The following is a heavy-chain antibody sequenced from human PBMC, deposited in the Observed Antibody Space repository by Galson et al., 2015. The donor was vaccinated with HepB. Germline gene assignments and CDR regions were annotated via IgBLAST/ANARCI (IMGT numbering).Heavy chain of an antibody. CDR3: ARTVPSTYYYDSSGYYHFNWFDP. V-gene: IGHV1-46*01. J-gene: IGHJ5*02. CDR2: INPSGGST. Sequence: SVKVSCKASGYTFTSYYMHWVRQAPGQGLEWMGIINPSGGSTSYAQKFQGRVTMTRDTSTSTVYMELSSLRSEDTAVYYCARTVPSTYYYDSSGYYHFNWFDPWGQGTLVTVSS. D-gene: IGHD3-22*01. CDR1: GYTFTSYY.